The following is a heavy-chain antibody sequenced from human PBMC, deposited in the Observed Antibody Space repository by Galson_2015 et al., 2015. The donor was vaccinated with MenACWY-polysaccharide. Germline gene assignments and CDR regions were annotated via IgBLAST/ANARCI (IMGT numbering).Heavy chain of an antibody. CDR3: AKSLTILDY. D-gene: IGHD2-21*01. J-gene: IGHJ4*02. CDR1: GFTFSSNT. CDR2: ISSAGSSI. V-gene: IGHV3-48*02. Sequence: SLRLSCAASGFTFSSNTMNWVRQAPGKGLEWVSSISSAGSSIYYADSVKSRFTISRDNAENSLYLQMNSLRDEDTAVYYCAKSLTILDYWGQGTLVTVSS.